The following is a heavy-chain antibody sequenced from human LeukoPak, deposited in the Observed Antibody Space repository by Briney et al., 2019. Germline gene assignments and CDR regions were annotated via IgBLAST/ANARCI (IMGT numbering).Heavy chain of an antibody. D-gene: IGHD3-22*01. CDR2: IIPIFGTA. Sequence: GASVKVSCKASGGTFSSYAISWVRQAPGQGREWMGGIIPIFGTANYAQKFQGRVTITADKSTSTAYMELSSLRSEDTAVYYCARDQRNYYDSSGSGLDYWGQGTLVTVSS. V-gene: IGHV1-69*06. CDR3: ARDQRNYYDSSGSGLDY. CDR1: GGTFSSYA. J-gene: IGHJ4*02.